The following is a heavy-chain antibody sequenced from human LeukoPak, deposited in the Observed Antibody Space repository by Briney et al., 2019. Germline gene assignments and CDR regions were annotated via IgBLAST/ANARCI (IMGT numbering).Heavy chain of an antibody. CDR2: IIPIFGTA. CDR1: GGTFSSYA. Sequence: GASVKVSCKASGGTFSSYAISWVRQAPGQGLEWMGGIIPIFGTANYAQEFQGRVTITTDESTSTAYMELSSLRSEDTAVYYCARVGIDYYDSSGYGVDPWGQGTLVTVSS. D-gene: IGHD3-22*01. CDR3: ARVGIDYYDSSGYGVDP. V-gene: IGHV1-69*05. J-gene: IGHJ5*02.